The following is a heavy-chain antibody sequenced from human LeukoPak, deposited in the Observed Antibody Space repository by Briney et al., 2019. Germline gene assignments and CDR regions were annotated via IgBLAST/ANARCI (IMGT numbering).Heavy chain of an antibody. V-gene: IGHV4-59*12. CDR2: IYYSGST. CDR1: GGSISSYY. J-gene: IGHJ5*01. Sequence: SETLSLTCTVSGGSISSYYWNWIRQPPGKGLEWIGYIYYSGSTNYNPSLKSRVTISVDTSKNQFSLKLSSVTAADTAVYYCARGQVGSWFGVVSFWFDFWGQGTLVTVSS. CDR3: ARGQVGSWFGVVSFWFDF. D-gene: IGHD3-10*01.